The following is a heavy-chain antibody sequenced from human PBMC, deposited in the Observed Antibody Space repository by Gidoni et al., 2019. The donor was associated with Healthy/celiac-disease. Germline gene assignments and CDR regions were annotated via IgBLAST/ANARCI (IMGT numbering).Heavy chain of an antibody. V-gene: IGHV4-39*01. J-gene: IGHJ3*02. CDR3: ARPMRAQDGSYLDAFDI. CDR1: GGSISSSSYY. Sequence: QLQLQESGPGLVKPSETLSLTCTVSGGSISSSSYYWGWIRQPPGKGLEWIGSIYYSGSTYYNPSLKSRVTISVDTSKNQFSLKLSSVTAADTAVYYCARPMRAQDGSYLDAFDIWGQGTMVTVSS. CDR2: IYYSGST. D-gene: IGHD1-26*01.